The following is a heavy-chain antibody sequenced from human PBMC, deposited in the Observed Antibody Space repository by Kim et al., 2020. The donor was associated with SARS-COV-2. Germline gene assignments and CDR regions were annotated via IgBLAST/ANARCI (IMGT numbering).Heavy chain of an antibody. D-gene: IGHD5-18*01. CDR1: GYTFTSYA. J-gene: IGHJ4*02. CDR2: INAGNGNT. CDR3: ARDGEDKGYSYGFDY. Sequence: ASVKVSCKASGYTFTSYAMHWVRQAPGQRLEWMGWINAGNGNTKYSQKFQGRVTITRDTSASTAYMELSSLRSEDTAVYYCARDGEDKGYSYGFDYWGQGTLVTVSS. V-gene: IGHV1-3*01.